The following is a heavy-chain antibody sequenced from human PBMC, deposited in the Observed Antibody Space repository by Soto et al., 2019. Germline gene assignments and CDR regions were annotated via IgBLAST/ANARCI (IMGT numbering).Heavy chain of an antibody. CDR3: AKALPISGTYELYHYHGMDV. CDR1: GLTFNSHG. J-gene: IGHJ6*02. V-gene: IGHV3-23*01. Sequence: EVQLLESGGGLVQPGGSLRLSCEASGLTFNSHGMSWVRQAPGKGLEWVSAISGSGNTRHYADSVRGRFTVSRDNSKDTLYLQMDSLRVEDSAVYYCAKALPISGTYELYHYHGMDVWGQGTTVTVSS. CDR2: ISGSGNTR. D-gene: IGHD3-10*01.